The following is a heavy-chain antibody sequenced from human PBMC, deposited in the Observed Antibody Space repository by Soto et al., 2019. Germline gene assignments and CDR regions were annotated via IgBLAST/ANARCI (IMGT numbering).Heavy chain of an antibody. CDR3: ARVYGSGSYRPYGMDV. Sequence: GASVKVSCKASGGTFSSYAISWVRQAPGQGLEWMGGIIPIFGTANYAQKFQGRVTITADESTSTAYMELSSLRSEDTAVYYCARVYGSGSYRPYGMDVWGQGTTVTVSS. V-gene: IGHV1-69*13. D-gene: IGHD3-10*01. J-gene: IGHJ6*02. CDR1: GGTFSSYA. CDR2: IIPIFGTA.